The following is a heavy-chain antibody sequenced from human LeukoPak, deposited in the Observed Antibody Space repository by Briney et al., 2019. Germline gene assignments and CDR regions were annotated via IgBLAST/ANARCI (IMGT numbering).Heavy chain of an antibody. CDR2: IYYSGST. D-gene: IGHD3-9*01. V-gene: IGHV4-39*07. CDR1: GGSISSSSYY. J-gene: IGHJ5*02. CDR3: ARETWLDPPPDWFDP. Sequence: SETLSLTCTVSGGSISSSSYYWGWIRQPPGKGLEWIGSIYYSGSTYYNPSPKSRVTISVDTSKNQFSLKLNSVTAADTAVYYCARETWLDPPPDWFDPWGRGTLVTVSS.